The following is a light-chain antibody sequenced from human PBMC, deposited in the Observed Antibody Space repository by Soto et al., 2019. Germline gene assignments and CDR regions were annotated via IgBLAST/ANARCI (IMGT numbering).Light chain of an antibody. CDR2: GSS. CDR1: HRVNSNF. J-gene: IGKJ2*01. Sequence: EIVLTQSPGTLSLSPGERSTLSCRASHRVNSNFLACYQQRPGQAPRRLIFGSSNRATGVPDRFSGSGSGTDFTLTISRLDPEDFAVYYCQQYSSTPYTFGQGSRLEIK. V-gene: IGKV3-20*01. CDR3: QQYSSTPYT.